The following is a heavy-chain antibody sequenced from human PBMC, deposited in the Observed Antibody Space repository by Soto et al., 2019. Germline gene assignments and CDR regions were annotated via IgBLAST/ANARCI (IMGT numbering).Heavy chain of an antibody. Sequence: SETLSLTCTVSGDSISSGSYWGWIRQPPGEGPEWIASIYHGGTTFYNPSLKGRISISVDTSKNQFSLRLTSVTAADTATYYCARVHVMVVAGSTFDYWGPGTLVTVSS. V-gene: IGHV4-38-2*02. D-gene: IGHD6-19*01. CDR3: ARVHVMVVAGSTFDY. CDR1: GDSISSGSY. CDR2: IYHGGTT. J-gene: IGHJ4*03.